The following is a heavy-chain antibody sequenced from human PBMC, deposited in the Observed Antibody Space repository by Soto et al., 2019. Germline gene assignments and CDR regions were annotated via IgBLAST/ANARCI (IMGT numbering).Heavy chain of an antibody. Sequence: GGSLRLSCAASGFTFSSYGMHWVRQAPGKGLEWVAVIWYDGSNKYYADSVKGRFTISRDNSKNTLYLQMNSLRAEDTAVYYCARDHYDSSGYYYSELAFDIWGQGTMVTVSS. CDR1: GFTFSSYG. V-gene: IGHV3-33*01. CDR3: ARDHYDSSGYYYSELAFDI. CDR2: IWYDGSNK. D-gene: IGHD3-22*01. J-gene: IGHJ3*02.